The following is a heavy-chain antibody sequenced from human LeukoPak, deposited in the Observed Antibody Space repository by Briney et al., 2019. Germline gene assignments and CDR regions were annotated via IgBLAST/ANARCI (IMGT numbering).Heavy chain of an antibody. J-gene: IGHJ4*02. CDR3: ARSPIGFGESPYYFDY. Sequence: ASVKVSCKASGYTFTSYDINWVRQATGQGLEWMGWMNPNSGNTGYAQKFQGRVTITRNTSISTAYMELSSLRSEDTAVYYCARSPIGFGESPYYFDYWGQGTLVTVSS. CDR1: GYTFTSYD. CDR2: MNPNSGNT. V-gene: IGHV1-8*03. D-gene: IGHD3-10*01.